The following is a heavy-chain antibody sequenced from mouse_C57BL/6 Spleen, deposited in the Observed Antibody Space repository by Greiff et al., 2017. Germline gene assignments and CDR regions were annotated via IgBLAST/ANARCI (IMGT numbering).Heavy chain of an antibody. J-gene: IGHJ1*03. CDR1: GYTFTSYG. D-gene: IGHD1-1*01. Sequence: QVHVKQSGAELARPGASVKLSCKASGYTFTSYGISWVKQRTGQGLEWIGEIYPRSGNTYYNEKFKGKATLTADKSSSTAYMELRSLTSEDSAVYFCADNYYGSSYWYFDVWGTGTTVTVSS. CDR3: ADNYYGSSYWYFDV. CDR2: IYPRSGNT. V-gene: IGHV1-81*01.